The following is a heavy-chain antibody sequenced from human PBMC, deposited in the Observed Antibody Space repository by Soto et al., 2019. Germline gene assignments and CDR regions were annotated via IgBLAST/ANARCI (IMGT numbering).Heavy chain of an antibody. CDR3: ARGEVVAVSLVDYYYYGMDV. CDR1: GGSISSGGYY. CDR2: IYYSGST. J-gene: IGHJ6*02. Sequence: PSETLSLTCTVSGGSISSGGYYWSLIRQHPGKGLEWIGYIYYSGSTYYNPSLKSRVTISVDTSKNQFSLKLSSVTAADTAVYYCARGEVVAVSLVDYYYYGMDVWGQGTTVTVSS. D-gene: IGHD2-15*01. V-gene: IGHV4-31*03.